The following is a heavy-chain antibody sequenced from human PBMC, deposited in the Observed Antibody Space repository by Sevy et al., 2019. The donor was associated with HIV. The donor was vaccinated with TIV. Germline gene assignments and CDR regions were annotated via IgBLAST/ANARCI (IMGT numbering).Heavy chain of an antibody. V-gene: IGHV3-30*02. Sequence: GGSLRLSCAASGFTFSSYGMHWVRQAPGKGLEWVAFIRYDGSNKYYADTVKGRFTITRDNSKNTLYLQMNTLRAEDTAVYYCATASEYSSSFPDYYYYYGMDVWGQGTTVTVSS. J-gene: IGHJ6*02. D-gene: IGHD6-6*01. CDR2: IRYDGSNK. CDR3: ATASEYSSSFPDYYYYYGMDV. CDR1: GFTFSSYG.